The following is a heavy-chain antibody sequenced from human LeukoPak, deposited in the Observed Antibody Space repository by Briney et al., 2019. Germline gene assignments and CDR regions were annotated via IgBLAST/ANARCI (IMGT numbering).Heavy chain of an antibody. Sequence: SETLSLTCTVSGYSISRSFYWGWIRQPPGKGLEWIGYIYYSGSTYYNPSLKSRVTISVDTSKNQFSLKLSSVTAADTAVYYCAREAPVRSTVTTDYWGQGTLVTVSS. V-gene: IGHV4-38-2*02. CDR3: AREAPVRSTVTTDY. D-gene: IGHD4-17*01. CDR1: GYSISRSFY. J-gene: IGHJ4*02. CDR2: IYYSGST.